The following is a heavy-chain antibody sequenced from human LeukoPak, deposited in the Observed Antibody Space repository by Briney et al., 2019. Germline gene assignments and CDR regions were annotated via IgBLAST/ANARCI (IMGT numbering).Heavy chain of an antibody. CDR1: GGSIRSYY. CDR3: ARHVTDSSGYYMDAFDI. V-gene: IGHV4-59*08. J-gene: IGHJ3*02. Sequence: SETLSLTCTVSGGSIRSYYWSWIRQPPGKGLEWIGYIYYSGSTNYNPSLKSRVTISVDTSKNQFSLKLSSVTAADTAVYYCARHVTDSSGYYMDAFDIWGQGTMVTVSS. D-gene: IGHD3-22*01. CDR2: IYYSGST.